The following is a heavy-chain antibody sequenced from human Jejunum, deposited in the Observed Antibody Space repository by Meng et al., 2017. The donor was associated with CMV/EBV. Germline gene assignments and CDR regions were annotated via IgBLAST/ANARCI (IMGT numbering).Heavy chain of an antibody. CDR3: AHRLTTWGDS. CDR1: GFSRSTGGVG. Sequence: LTCPFSGFSRSTGGVGVGWIRQPPGKALEWLALIYWDDDKRYSPSLKSRLTITKDTSKNQVVLTVTNMDPVDTATYYCAHRLTTWGDSWGQGILVTVSS. V-gene: IGHV2-5*02. CDR2: IYWDDDK. D-gene: IGHD1-1*01. J-gene: IGHJ4*02.